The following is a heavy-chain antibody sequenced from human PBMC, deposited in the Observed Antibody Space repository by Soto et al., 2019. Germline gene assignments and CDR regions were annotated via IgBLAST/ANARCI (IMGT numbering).Heavy chain of an antibody. CDR3: ARSSGIQLWYEYYFVY. J-gene: IGHJ4*02. D-gene: IGHD5-18*01. Sequence: GASVKVSCKASGGTFSSYAISWVRQAPGQGLEWMGGIIPIFGTANYAQKFQGRVTITADESTSTAYMELSSLRSEDTAVYYCARSSGIQLWYEYYFVYWGKGTLVTVSS. CDR1: GGTFSSYA. V-gene: IGHV1-69*13. CDR2: IIPIFGTA.